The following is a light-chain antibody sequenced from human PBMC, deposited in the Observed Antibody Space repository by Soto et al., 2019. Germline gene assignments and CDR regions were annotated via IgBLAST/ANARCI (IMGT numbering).Light chain of an antibody. CDR2: KVS. CDR3: MQDTDWHPWP. J-gene: IGKJ1*01. V-gene: IGKV2-30*01. CDR1: QSLVDSDGNTY. Sequence: DVVLTQSPLSLPVTLGQPASISCRSSQSLVDSDGNTYSNWFQQRPGQSPRRLIYKVSNRDTGVPDRCSVSGSGSDFTLKISREEAQDVGVDYCMQDTDWHPWPFVQGTKVDI.